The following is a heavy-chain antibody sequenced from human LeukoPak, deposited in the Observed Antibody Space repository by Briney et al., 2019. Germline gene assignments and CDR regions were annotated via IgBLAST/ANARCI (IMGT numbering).Heavy chain of an antibody. J-gene: IGHJ4*02. V-gene: IGHV3-21*01. Sequence: PGGSLRLSCAASGFTFSSYSMNWVRQAPGKGLEWVSSISSSSSYIYYADSVKGRFTISRDNAKNSLYLQMNSLRAEDTAVYYCARDLRYYYDSSGYYYFDYWSQGTLVTVSS. CDR2: ISSSSSYI. CDR3: ARDLRYYYDSSGYYYFDY. D-gene: IGHD3-22*01. CDR1: GFTFSSYS.